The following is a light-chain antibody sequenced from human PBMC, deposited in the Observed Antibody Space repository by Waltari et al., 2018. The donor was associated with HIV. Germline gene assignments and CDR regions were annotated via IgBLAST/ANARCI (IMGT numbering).Light chain of an antibody. J-gene: IGKJ4*01. V-gene: IGKV4-1*01. Sequence: DIVMSQSPEYLAVSLGERATINCRSSQSVLYSSNNNNYLAWFQQQPGQPPKVLIYWASNRVSGVPDRFSGGGSGTDFTLTISSLQAEDVAVYYCQQYYSAPVTFGGGTKVEIK. CDR2: WAS. CDR3: QQYYSAPVT. CDR1: QSVLYSSNNNNY.